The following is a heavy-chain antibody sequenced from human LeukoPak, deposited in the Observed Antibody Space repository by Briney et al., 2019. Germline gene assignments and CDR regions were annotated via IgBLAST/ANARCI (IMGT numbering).Heavy chain of an antibody. CDR3: ARSLGIAAAWVY. V-gene: IGHV4-59*08. Sequence: SETLSLTCTVSGGSISSYYWSWIRQPPGKGLEWIGYIYYSGSTNYNPSLKSRVIISVDTSKNQFSLKLSSVTAADTAVYYCARSLGIAAAWVYWGQGTLVTVSS. CDR1: GGSISSYY. CDR2: IYYSGST. D-gene: IGHD6-13*01. J-gene: IGHJ4*02.